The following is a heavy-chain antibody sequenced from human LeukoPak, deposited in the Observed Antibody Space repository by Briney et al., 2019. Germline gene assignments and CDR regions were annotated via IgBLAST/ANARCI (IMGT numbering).Heavy chain of an antibody. CDR1: GSTFDDDG. J-gene: IGHJ3*02. V-gene: IGHV3-20*04. CDR3: AKDASYSGSYYEAFDI. CDR2: IDWNGGST. Sequence: GAGGSLRLSCAAPGSTFDDDGMSGVRQAPRKGLEWVSGIDWNGGSTGYADSVKGRFTISRDNAKNSLYLQMNSLRAEDTALYYCAKDASYSGSYYEAFDIWGQGTMVTVSS. D-gene: IGHD1-26*01.